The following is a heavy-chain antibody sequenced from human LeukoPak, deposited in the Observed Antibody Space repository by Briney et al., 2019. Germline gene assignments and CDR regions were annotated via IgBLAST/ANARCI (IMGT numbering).Heavy chain of an antibody. J-gene: IGHJ4*02. CDR3: ARGFPPRRNYDSSGYYSYYFDY. CDR2: ISAYNGHT. D-gene: IGHD3-22*01. CDR1: GYIFTSYG. Sequence: GASVKVSCKASGYIFTSYGITWVRQAPGQGLEWMGWISAYNGHTKYPQKLQGRVTMTTDTSTSTAYMELRSLRSDDTAVYYCARGFPPRRNYDSSGYYSYYFDYWGQGTLVTVSS. V-gene: IGHV1-18*01.